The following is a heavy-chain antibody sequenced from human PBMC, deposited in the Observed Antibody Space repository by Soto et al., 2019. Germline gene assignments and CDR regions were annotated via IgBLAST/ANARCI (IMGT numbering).Heavy chain of an antibody. J-gene: IGHJ5*02. D-gene: IGHD3-16*02. CDR1: GYTFTSYD. CDR3: PRGMRPYAYVWGSYRWNWFDP. CDR2: MNPNSGNT. V-gene: IGHV1-8*01. Sequence: ASVKVSCKASGYTFTSYDLNWVRQATGQGLEWMGWMNPNSGNTGYAHKIQGRLTMTAKTSISTSYMDLSIVRSGEAAVYYCPRGMRPYAYVWGSYRWNWFDPWTQGTVVAVSS.